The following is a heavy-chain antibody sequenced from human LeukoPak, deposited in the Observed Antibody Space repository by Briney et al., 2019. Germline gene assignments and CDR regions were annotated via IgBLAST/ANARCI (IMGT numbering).Heavy chain of an antibody. V-gene: IGHV4-39*07. Sequence: SETLSLTCAVSGASVSGSNYYWGWIRQTPGKGLEWIGSAYHSGETYHNPSLKSRVTISLDTSRKQFSLNLNSVTAADTAVYYCAMTTVVTSDPYFDYWGQGTLVTVSS. J-gene: IGHJ4*02. CDR2: AYHSGET. D-gene: IGHD4-23*01. CDR1: GASVSGSNYY. CDR3: AMTTVVTSDPYFDY.